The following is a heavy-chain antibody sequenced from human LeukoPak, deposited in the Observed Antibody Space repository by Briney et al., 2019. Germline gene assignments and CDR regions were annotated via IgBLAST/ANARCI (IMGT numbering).Heavy chain of an antibody. D-gene: IGHD3-22*01. CDR1: GFTFSSYW. J-gene: IGHJ4*02. Sequence: GGSLRLSCAASGFTFSSYWIHWARQAPGRGLVWVSRINSDGSSTSYADSVKGRFTISRDNAKNTLYLQMNSLRAEDTAVYYCTRLSDDSRGYYFNYVFDYWGRGTLVTVPS. CDR2: INSDGSST. CDR3: TRLSDDSRGYYFNYVFDY. V-gene: IGHV3-74*01.